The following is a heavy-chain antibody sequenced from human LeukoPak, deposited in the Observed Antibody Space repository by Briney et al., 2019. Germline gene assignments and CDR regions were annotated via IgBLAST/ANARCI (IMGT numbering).Heavy chain of an antibody. CDR2: IIPIFGTA. J-gene: IGHJ3*02. V-gene: IGHV1-69*05. Sequence: EASVKVSCKASGGTFSSYAISWVRQAPGQGLEWMGGIIPIFGTANYAQKFQGRVTITTDESTSTAYMELSSLRSEDTAVYYCARGAGRITMVRGVIGAFDIWGQGTMVTVSS. CDR3: ARGAGRITMVRGVIGAFDI. D-gene: IGHD3-10*01. CDR1: GGTFSSYA.